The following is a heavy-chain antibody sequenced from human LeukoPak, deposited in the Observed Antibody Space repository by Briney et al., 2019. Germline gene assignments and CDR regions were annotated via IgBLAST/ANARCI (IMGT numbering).Heavy chain of an antibody. CDR3: ARGVPMVY. CDR1: GGSFSGYY. D-gene: IGHD2-2*01. V-gene: IGHV4-34*01. Sequence: SETLSLTCAVYGGSFSGYYWSWIRQPPGKGLEWIGEINHSGSTNYNPSLKSRVTISVDTSKNQFSLKLSSVTAAGTAVYYCARGVPMVYWGQGTLVTVSS. CDR2: INHSGST. J-gene: IGHJ4*02.